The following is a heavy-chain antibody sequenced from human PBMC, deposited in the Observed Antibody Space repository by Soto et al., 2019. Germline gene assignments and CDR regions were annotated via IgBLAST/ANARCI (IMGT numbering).Heavy chain of an antibody. Sequence: QVQLVQSGAEVKKPGASVKVSCMASCYTFPSYGLSWVRQAPGQGLAWMGWMSAYNGNTNYAQQLQGRVPMTPDTSTSTANMELCSVRSDDTAVYYGARARVEYWSSTSCYVGLGWFDPWGQGTLVTVSS. V-gene: IGHV1-18*01. D-gene: IGHD2-2*01. CDR1: CYTFPSYG. CDR2: MSAYNGNT. J-gene: IGHJ5*02. CDR3: ARARVEYWSSTSCYVGLGWFDP.